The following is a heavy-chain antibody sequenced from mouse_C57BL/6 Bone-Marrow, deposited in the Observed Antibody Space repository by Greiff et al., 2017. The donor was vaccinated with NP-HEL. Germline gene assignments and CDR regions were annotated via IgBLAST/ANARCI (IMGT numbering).Heavy chain of an antibody. CDR2: ISYDGSN. D-gene: IGHD1-1*01. CDR3: ARSPPFNGSPLAY. J-gene: IGHJ3*01. V-gene: IGHV3-6*01. Sequence: EVQLQESGPGLVKPSQSLSLTCSVTGYSITSGYYWNWIRQFPGNKLEWMGYISYDGSNNYNPSLKNRISITSDTSKNQFFLKLNSVTTEDTATYYCARSPPFNGSPLAYWGQGTLVPVSA. CDR1: GYSITSGYY.